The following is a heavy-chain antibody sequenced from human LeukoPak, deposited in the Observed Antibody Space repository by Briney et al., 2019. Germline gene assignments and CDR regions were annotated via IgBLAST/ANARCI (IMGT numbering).Heavy chain of an antibody. Sequence: PSETLSLTCTVSGGSINSYYWSWIRQPPGKGLEWIGYIYYSGSTDYNPSLKSRVTISVDTSKNQFSLKLSSVTAADTAVYYCARGDDFNDAFDIWGQGTMVTVSS. J-gene: IGHJ3*02. V-gene: IGHV4-59*01. CDR2: IYYSGST. D-gene: IGHD3-3*01. CDR3: ARGDDFNDAFDI. CDR1: GGSINSYY.